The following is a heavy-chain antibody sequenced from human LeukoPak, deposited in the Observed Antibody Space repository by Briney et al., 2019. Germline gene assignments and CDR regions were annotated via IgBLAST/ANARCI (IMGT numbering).Heavy chain of an antibody. CDR1: GYTFTSYY. CDR3: ARSLVSAANFDY. J-gene: IGHJ4*02. Sequence: ASVTVSCKASGYTFTSYYMHWVRQAPGQGLEWMGIIDPSGGSTSYAQKFQGRVTMTRDTSTSTVYMELSRLRSEDTAVYYCARSLVSAANFDYWGQGTLVTVSS. D-gene: IGHD2-2*01. CDR2: IDPSGGST. V-gene: IGHV1-46*01.